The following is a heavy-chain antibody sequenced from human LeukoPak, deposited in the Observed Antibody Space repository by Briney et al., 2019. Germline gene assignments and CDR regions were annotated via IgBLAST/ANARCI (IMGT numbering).Heavy chain of an antibody. D-gene: IGHD2-8*01. CDR3: ARATYCTNGVCYIDYFDY. V-gene: IGHV4-31*03. CDR2: IYYSGST. J-gene: IGHJ4*02. CDR1: GGSISSGGYY. Sequence: SQTLSLTCTVSGGSISSGGYYWSWIRQHPGKGLEWIGYIYYSGSTYYNPSLKSRVTISVDTSKNQFSLKLSSVTAADTAVYYCARATYCTNGVCYIDYFDYWGQGTLVTVSS.